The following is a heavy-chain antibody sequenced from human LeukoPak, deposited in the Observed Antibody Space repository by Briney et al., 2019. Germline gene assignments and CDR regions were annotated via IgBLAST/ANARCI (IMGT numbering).Heavy chain of an antibody. J-gene: IGHJ6*02. CDR3: ASLQNVPSYYYYYVMDV. CDR2: INSDGSTT. D-gene: IGHD2/OR15-2a*01. CDR1: GFTFSNYW. Sequence: GGSLRLSCAASGFTFSNYWMHWVRQAPGKGLVWVSRINSDGSTTNYADSVKGRFTISRDSAKNTLFLQMNSLRAEDTAVYYCASLQNVPSYYYYYVMDVWGQGTTVTVSS. V-gene: IGHV3-74*01.